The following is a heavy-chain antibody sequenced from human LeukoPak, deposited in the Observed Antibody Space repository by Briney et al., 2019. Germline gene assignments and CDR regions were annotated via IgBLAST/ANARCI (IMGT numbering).Heavy chain of an antibody. CDR3: AKGRDSSGYLGH. Sequence: GGSLRLSCAASGFTFSSYAMSWIRQAPGKGLEWVSAISGSGGSTYYADSVKGRFTISRDNSKNTLYLQMNSLRAEDTAVYYCAKGRDSSGYLGHWGQGTLVTVSS. J-gene: IGHJ4*02. D-gene: IGHD3-22*01. CDR1: GFTFSSYA. V-gene: IGHV3-23*01. CDR2: ISGSGGST.